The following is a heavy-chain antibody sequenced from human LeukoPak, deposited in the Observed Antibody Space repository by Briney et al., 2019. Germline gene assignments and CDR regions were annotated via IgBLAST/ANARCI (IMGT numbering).Heavy chain of an antibody. J-gene: IGHJ5*02. CDR2: VSPHSGGT. Sequence: ASVKVSCKASGYTFSGYYIHWVRQAPGQGLQWMGWVSPHSGGTKYAQKFEGRVTMTTDTSISTAYMELRRLGSAGKAVYYCARDTGDYYRSGRYFDPWGQGALVIVSS. V-gene: IGHV1-2*02. CDR1: GYTFSGYY. D-gene: IGHD3-10*01. CDR3: ARDTGDYYRSGRYFDP.